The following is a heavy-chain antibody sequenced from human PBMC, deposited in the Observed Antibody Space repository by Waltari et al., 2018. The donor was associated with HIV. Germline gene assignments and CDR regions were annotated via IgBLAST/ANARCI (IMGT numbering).Heavy chain of an antibody. CDR3: VRMATVVDWYFDL. V-gene: IGHV1-69*01. CDR2: ISPVVGTT. D-gene: IGHD2-15*01. Sequence: QVQLVQSGAEVKKPGSSVKVSCKASGGSFNNYAITWVRQAPGQGLEWMGGISPVVGTTNYAQKFQGRLTSIADESTSTGYMELSSLRSEDTAVYYCVRMATVVDWYFDLWGRGTLVTVSS. J-gene: IGHJ2*01. CDR1: GGSFNNYA.